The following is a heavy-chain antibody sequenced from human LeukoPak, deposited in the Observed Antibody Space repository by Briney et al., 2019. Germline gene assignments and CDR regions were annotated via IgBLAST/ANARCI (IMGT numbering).Heavy chain of an antibody. CDR3: ARVVYCPGGICQIFSFDT. CDR1: GFTFSSYA. J-gene: IGHJ3*02. V-gene: IGHV3-48*04. D-gene: IGHD2-15*01. CDR2: ISSSGSTV. Sequence: GGSLRLSCAASGFTFSSYAMHWIRQTPGKGLEWLSYISSSGSTVFYADSVKGRFIISRDNAKNSLSLQMNSLRAEDTAVYYCARVVYCPGGICQIFSFDTWGQGTMVTVSS.